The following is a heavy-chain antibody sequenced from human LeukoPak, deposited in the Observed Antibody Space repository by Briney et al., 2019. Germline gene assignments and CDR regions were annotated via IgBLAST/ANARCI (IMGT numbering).Heavy chain of an antibody. D-gene: IGHD3-22*01. CDR2: ISYSGST. V-gene: IGHV4-59*01. Sequence: SETLPLTCTVSGGSISNYYWSWIRQTPGKGLEWIGYISYSGSTNYNPSLKGRVTISVDTSKNHFSLKLSSVTAADTAVYYCAVDNDSTGYYFSMDVWGKGTTVTVSS. CDR1: GGSISNYY. J-gene: IGHJ6*03. CDR3: AVDNDSTGYYFSMDV.